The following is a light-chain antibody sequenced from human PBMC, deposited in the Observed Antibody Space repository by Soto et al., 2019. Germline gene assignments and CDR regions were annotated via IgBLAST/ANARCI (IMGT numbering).Light chain of an antibody. J-gene: IGLJ3*02. CDR3: QSYDSSLSGWV. CDR1: SSDVGGYNY. V-gene: IGLV2-8*01. CDR2: GNS. Sequence: QSALTQPPSASGSPGQSVTISCTGTSSDVGGYNYVSWYQQHPGKAPKLLIYGNSNRPSGVPDRFSGSKSGTSASLAITGLQAEDEADYYCQSYDSSLSGWVFGGGTQLTVL.